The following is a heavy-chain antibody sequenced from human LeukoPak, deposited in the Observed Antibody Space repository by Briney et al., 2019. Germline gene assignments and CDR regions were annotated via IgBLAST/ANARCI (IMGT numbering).Heavy chain of an antibody. J-gene: IGHJ4*02. V-gene: IGHV3-23*01. CDR2: ISGSGGST. CDR1: GFTFSSYA. D-gene: IGHD6-19*01. CDR3: AGIAVAGTRGFDY. Sequence: GGSLRLSCAASGFTFSSYAMSWVRQAPGKGLEWVSAISGSGGSTYYADSVRGRFTISRDNSKNTLYLQMNSLRAEDTAVYYCAGIAVAGTRGFDYWGQGTLVTVSS.